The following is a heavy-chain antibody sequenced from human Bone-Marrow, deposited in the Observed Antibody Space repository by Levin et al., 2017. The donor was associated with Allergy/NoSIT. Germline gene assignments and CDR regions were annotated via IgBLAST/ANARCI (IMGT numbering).Heavy chain of an antibody. CDR1: GFTFGDYA. J-gene: IGHJ3*02. Sequence: PGGSLRLSCTASGFTFGDYAMSWFRQAPGKGLEWVGFIRSKAYGGTTEYAASVKGRFTISRDDSKSIAYLQMNSLKTEDTAVYYCTRERPAGGDIVVVTGAFDSWGQGTMVTVSS. V-gene: IGHV3-49*03. CDR3: TRERPAGGDIVVVTGAFDS. CDR2: IRSKAYGGTT. D-gene: IGHD2-21*02.